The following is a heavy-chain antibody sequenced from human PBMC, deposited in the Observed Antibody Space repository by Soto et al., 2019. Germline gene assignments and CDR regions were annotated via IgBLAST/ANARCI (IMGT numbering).Heavy chain of an antibody. J-gene: IGHJ4*02. Sequence: SETLSLTCTVSGGSISSSSYYWGWIRQPPGKGLEWIGSIHYSGSTYYNPSLKSRVTISVDTSKNQFSLKLSSVTAADTAVYYCATLGYYDFWSGYSPFAFDYWGQGTLVTVSS. CDR1: GGSISSSSYY. CDR3: ATLGYYDFWSGYSPFAFDY. V-gene: IGHV4-39*01. CDR2: IHYSGST. D-gene: IGHD3-3*01.